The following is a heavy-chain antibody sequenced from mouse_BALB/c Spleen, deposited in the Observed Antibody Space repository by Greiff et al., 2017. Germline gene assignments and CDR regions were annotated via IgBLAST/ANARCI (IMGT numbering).Heavy chain of an antibody. D-gene: IGHD1-2*01. J-gene: IGHJ2*01. CDR2: IRLKSNNYAT. CDR3: TRRLYYGYDFDY. Sequence: VHLVESGGGLVQPGGSMKLSCVASGFTFSNYWMNWVRQSPEKGLEWVAEIRLKSNNYATHYAESVKGRFTISRDDSKSSVYLQMNNLRAEDTGIYYCTRRLYYGYDFDYWGQGTTLTVSS. CDR1: GFTFSNYW. V-gene: IGHV6-6*02.